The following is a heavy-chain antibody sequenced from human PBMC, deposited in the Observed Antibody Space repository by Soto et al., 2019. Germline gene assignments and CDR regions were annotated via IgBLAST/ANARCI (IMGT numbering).Heavy chain of an antibody. CDR2: LNPGNGKT. J-gene: IGHJ2*01. V-gene: IGHV1-3*01. CDR1: GYTFTNYA. D-gene: IGHD2-21*01. Sequence: QVQLVQSGAEVKEPGASVKVSCRASGYTFTNYAIHWVRQAPGQRLEWMGWLNPGNGKTKYPQKFQGRVTITRDTSASTAYMFLSSLRSEDTAVYYCARDQGIPYCGGDCYSDWYFDLWGRGTLVTVSS. CDR3: ARDQGIPYCGGDCYSDWYFDL.